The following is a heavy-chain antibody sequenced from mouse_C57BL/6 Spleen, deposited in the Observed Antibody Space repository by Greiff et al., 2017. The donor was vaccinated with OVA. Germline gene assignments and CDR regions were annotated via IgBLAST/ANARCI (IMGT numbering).Heavy chain of an antibody. CDR3: ARECYYYGSSYGYFDV. CDR2: IYPGSGST. CDR1: GYTFTSYW. Sequence: VQLQQPGAELVKPGASVKMSCKASGYTFTSYWITWVKQRPGQGLEWIGDIYPGSGSTNYNEKFKSKATLTVDTSSSTAYMQLSSLTSEDSAVYYCARECYYYGSSYGYFDVWGTGTTVTVSS. D-gene: IGHD1-1*01. V-gene: IGHV1-55*01. J-gene: IGHJ1*03.